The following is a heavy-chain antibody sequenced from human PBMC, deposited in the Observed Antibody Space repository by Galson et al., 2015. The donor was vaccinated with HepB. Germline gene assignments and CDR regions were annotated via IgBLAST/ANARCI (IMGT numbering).Heavy chain of an antibody. V-gene: IGHV1-3*01. Sequence: SVKVSCKASGYTFTSYAMHWVRQAPGQRLEWMGWINAGNGNTKYSQKFQGRVTITRDTSASTAYMELSSLRSEDTAVYYCARDYGDYVSVSRYFDLWGRGTLVTVSS. J-gene: IGHJ2*01. CDR2: INAGNGNT. CDR3: ARDYGDYVSVSRYFDL. D-gene: IGHD4-17*01. CDR1: GYTFTSYA.